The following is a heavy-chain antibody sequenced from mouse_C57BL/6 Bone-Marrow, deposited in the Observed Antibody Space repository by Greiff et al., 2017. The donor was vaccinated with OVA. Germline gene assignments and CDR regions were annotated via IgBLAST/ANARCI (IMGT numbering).Heavy chain of an antibody. CDR2: ISSGSSTI. V-gene: IGHV5-17*01. CDR3: ARMGFSNDFDY. D-gene: IGHD2-5*01. Sequence: EVKLMESGGGLVKPGGSLKLSCAASGFTFSDYGMHWVRQAPEKGLEWVAYISSGSSTIYYADTVKGRFTISRDNAKNTLFLQMTSLRSEDTAMYYCARMGFSNDFDYWGKGTTLTVSS. CDR1: GFTFSDYG. J-gene: IGHJ2*01.